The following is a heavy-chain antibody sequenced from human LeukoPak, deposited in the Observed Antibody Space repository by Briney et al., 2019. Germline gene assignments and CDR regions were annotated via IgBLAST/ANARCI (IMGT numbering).Heavy chain of an antibody. V-gene: IGHV4-34*01. D-gene: IGHD4-23*01. CDR2: INHSGST. J-gene: IGHJ4*02. Sequence: SETLSLTCAVYGGSFSGYYWSWIRQPPGKGLEWIGEINHSGSTNYNPSLKSRVTISVDTSKNQFSLKLSSVTAADTAVYYCARRGGNSWGYWGQGTLVIVSS. CDR3: ARRGGNSWGY. CDR1: GGSFSGYY.